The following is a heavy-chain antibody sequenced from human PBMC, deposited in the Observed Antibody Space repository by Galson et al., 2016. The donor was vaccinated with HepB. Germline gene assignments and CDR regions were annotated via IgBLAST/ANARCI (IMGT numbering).Heavy chain of an antibody. CDR1: GFTFSNYG. D-gene: IGHD6-13*01. CDR2: ILYDGTNK. V-gene: IGHV3-30*18. Sequence: SLRLSCAASGFTFSNYGMNWVRQAPGKGLEWVAVILYDGTNKNHADSVKGRFTISRDNSKNTLYLQMNSLTTEDTAVYYCVKEIAPAGIGVGDYWGHGTLVTGSS. J-gene: IGHJ4*01. CDR3: VKEIAPAGIGVGDY.